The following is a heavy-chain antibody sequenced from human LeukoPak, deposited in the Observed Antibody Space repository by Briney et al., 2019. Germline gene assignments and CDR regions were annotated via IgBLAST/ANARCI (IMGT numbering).Heavy chain of an antibody. CDR3: VKDATGGYGYFDY. J-gene: IGHJ4*02. D-gene: IGHD6-25*01. CDR1: GFTFSNYA. CDR2: FTIGGGGTT. Sequence: PWGSLRLSCAASGFTFSNYAMSWVRQAPGKGLEWVSAFTIGGGGTTYYADSVEGRFTLSRDTSKSTLYLQMNSLRVEDTAVYYCVKDATGGYGYFDYWGQGTLVTVSS. V-gene: IGHV3-23*01.